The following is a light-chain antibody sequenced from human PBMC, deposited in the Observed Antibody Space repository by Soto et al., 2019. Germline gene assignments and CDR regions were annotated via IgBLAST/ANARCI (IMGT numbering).Light chain of an antibody. CDR3: QQYNRT. CDR2: KAS. J-gene: IGKJ1*01. V-gene: IGKV1-5*03. Sequence: DIQMTQSPSTLSASVGDRVTITCRASQSISSWLAWYQQKPGKAPKLLIYKASSLESGVPSRFSGSGSGTKFTLTIRSLQPDDFATYYCQQYNRTFGQGTKVEIK. CDR1: QSISSW.